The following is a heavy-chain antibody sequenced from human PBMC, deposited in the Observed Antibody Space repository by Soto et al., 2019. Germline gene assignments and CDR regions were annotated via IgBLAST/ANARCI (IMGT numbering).Heavy chain of an antibody. J-gene: IGHJ4*02. CDR2: IIPIFGTA. CDR1: GGTFRSYA. V-gene: IGHV1-69*12. Sequence: QVQLVQSGAEVKKPGSSVKVSCKASGGTFRSYAISWMEQAPAQELEWMGGIIPIFGTANYAQKFQGRVTITADESTSTAYMELSSLRSEDTAVYYCARSHYDSSARSDYWGQGTLVTVSS. D-gene: IGHD3-22*01. CDR3: ARSHYDSSARSDY.